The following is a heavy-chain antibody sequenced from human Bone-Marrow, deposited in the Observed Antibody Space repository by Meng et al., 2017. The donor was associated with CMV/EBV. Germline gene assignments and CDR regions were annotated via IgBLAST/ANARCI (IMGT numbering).Heavy chain of an antibody. CDR3: ARESGGGWDYGMDV. D-gene: IGHD2-15*01. Sequence: GESLKISCAASGFTFSSYAMSWVRQAPGKGLEWVSAISGSGGSTYYADSVKGRFTISRDNSKNTLYLQMNSLRAEDTAVYYCARESGGGWDYGMDVWGQGTTVTVSS. J-gene: IGHJ6*02. V-gene: IGHV3-23*01. CDR1: GFTFSSYA. CDR2: ISGSGGST.